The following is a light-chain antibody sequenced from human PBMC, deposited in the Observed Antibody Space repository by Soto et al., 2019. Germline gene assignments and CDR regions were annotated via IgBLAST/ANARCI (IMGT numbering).Light chain of an antibody. J-gene: IGKJ4*01. CDR3: QQSYTTPLT. V-gene: IGKV3-20*01. CDR1: QSVSSSY. CDR2: GAS. Sequence: EIVLTQSPGTLSLSPGERGTLSCRASQSVSSSYLAWYQQKPGQAPRLLIYGASSRATGIPDRFSGSGSGTDFTLTISRLEPEDFATYHCQQSYTTPLTFGGGTKVEIK.